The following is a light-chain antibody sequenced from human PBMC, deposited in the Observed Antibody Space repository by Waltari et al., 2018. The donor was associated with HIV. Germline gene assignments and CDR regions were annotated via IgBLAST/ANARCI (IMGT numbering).Light chain of an antibody. V-gene: IGKV1-39*01. J-gene: IGKJ3*01. CDR1: QSISTY. CDR2: GAS. Sequence: DIQMTQSPSSLSASVGDRVTITCRASQSISTYLNWYQQKPGKAPKLLIYGASSLHNGVPSRFSGSGSGTDFTLTISSLLPEDFATYYCQQSYSTLFTFGPGTKVDIK. CDR3: QQSYSTLFT.